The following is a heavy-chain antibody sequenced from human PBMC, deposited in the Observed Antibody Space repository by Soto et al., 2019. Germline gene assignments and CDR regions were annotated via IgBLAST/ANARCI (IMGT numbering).Heavy chain of an antibody. Sequence: VASVKVSCKASGYTFTSYGISWVRQAPGQGLGWMGWISAYNGNTNYAQKLQGRVTMTTDTSMSTAYMELRSLRSDDTAVYYCARGIAVAGFDYWGQGTLVTVSS. CDR3: ARGIAVAGFDY. V-gene: IGHV1-18*01. CDR1: GYTFTSYG. D-gene: IGHD6-19*01. J-gene: IGHJ4*02. CDR2: ISAYNGNT.